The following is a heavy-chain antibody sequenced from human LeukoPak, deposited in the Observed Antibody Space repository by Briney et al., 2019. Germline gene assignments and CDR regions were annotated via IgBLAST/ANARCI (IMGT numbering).Heavy chain of an antibody. V-gene: IGHV4-61*05. CDR3: ARGLRAGWFDP. Sequence: PSETLSLTCTVSGGSISSSSYYWGWIRQPPGKGLEWIGYIYYSGSTNYNPSLKSRVTISVDTSKNQFSLKLSSVTAADTAVYYCARGLRAGWFDPWGQGTLVTVSS. J-gene: IGHJ5*02. D-gene: IGHD2-15*01. CDR1: GGSISSSSYY. CDR2: IYYSGST.